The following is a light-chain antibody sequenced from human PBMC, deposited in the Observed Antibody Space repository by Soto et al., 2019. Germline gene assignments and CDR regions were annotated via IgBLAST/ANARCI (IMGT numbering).Light chain of an antibody. CDR3: QQHNGYSEGM. V-gene: IGKV1-5*01. Sequence: DIQMTQSPSTLSASAGDRVTITCRASQSISTWLAWYQQKPGKAPKLLIYGASSLASGVPSRFSGSGSGTELPVTISSLQPDDFATYYCQQHNGYSEGMFGQGTKVDIK. CDR2: GAS. J-gene: IGKJ1*01. CDR1: QSISTW.